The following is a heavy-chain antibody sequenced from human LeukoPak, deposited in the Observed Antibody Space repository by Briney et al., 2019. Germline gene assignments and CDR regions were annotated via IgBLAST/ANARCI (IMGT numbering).Heavy chain of an antibody. V-gene: IGHV1-3*01. CDR1: GYTFINHA. J-gene: IGHJ4*02. CDR3: ARGQAEGILY. CDR2: INAGNGNT. D-gene: IGHD1-14*01. Sequence: ASVKVSCKASGYTFINHAIHWVRQAPGQRPEWMGWINAGNGNTKVSQKFQGRVTITRDTSATTAYMDLSSLRSEDTAVYFCARGQAEGILYWGQGTLVTASS.